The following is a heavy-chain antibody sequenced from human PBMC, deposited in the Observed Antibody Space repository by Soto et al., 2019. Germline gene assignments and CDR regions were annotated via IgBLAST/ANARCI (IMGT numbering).Heavy chain of an antibody. CDR2: ISSDGSEK. Sequence: QVQLVESGGGVVPPGRSLRLSCAAAGYTFTSYAMHWVRQAPGKGLEWVAVISSDGSEKFYADSVKGRFSISRDNSKSMVDLQMNSLRTEDTAVYSCARGAHASAYSPCNVWGQGSLVTVST. D-gene: IGHD3-16*01. J-gene: IGHJ4*02. V-gene: IGHV3-30-3*01. CDR1: GYTFTSYA. CDR3: ARGAHASAYSPCNV.